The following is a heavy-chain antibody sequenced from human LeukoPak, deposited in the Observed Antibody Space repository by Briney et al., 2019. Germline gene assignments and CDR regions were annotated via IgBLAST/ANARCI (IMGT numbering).Heavy chain of an antibody. D-gene: IGHD3-16*01. J-gene: IGHJ6*03. CDR3: ARDPEGGDEFQYYYMDV. V-gene: IGHV3-7*01. CDR2: IKQDGSEK. Sequence: PGGSLRLSCAASGFTFSSYGMHWVRQAPGKGLEWVANIKQDGSEKYYVDSVKGRFTISRDNAKNSLYLQMNSLRAEDTAVYYCARDPEGGDEFQYYYMDVWGKGTTVTVSS. CDR1: GFTFSSYG.